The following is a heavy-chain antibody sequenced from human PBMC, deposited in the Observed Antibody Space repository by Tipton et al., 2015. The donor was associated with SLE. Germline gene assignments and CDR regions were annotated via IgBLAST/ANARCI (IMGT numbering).Heavy chain of an antibody. Sequence: SLRLSCAASGFTFSSYAMHWVRQAPGKGLEWVAVISYDGSNKYYADSVKGRFTISRDNSKNTLYLQMNSLRAEDTAMYYCAKGQGAMTTVVTPSDYWGQGTLVTVSS. CDR2: ISYDGSNK. CDR3: AKGQGAMTTVVTPSDY. CDR1: GFTFSSYA. D-gene: IGHD4-23*01. V-gene: IGHV3-30*04. J-gene: IGHJ4*02.